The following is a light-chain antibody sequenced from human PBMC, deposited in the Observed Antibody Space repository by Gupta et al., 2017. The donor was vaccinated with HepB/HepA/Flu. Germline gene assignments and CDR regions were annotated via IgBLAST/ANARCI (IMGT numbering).Light chain of an antibody. CDR2: QDD. J-gene: IGLJ2*01. CDR1: DLGARY. V-gene: IGLV3-1*01. Sequence: YEVTQPPSVSVSPGQTSSITCSGDDLGARYTSWYQQTPGRPPVLVIYQDDKRPSGIPERVSGSKSETTATMTISGTQAMDDAYYDSQEWDSRSTCVFGGGTKLTVL. CDR3: QEWDSRSTCV.